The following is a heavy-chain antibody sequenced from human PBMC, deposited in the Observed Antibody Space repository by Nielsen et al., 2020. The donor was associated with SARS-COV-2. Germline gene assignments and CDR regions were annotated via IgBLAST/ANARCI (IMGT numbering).Heavy chain of an antibody. D-gene: IGHD3-10*01. CDR1: GVTFSSHA. CDR2: TSSEGNIR. CDR3: ARDFDYYGSGTYPGIGYFDV. Sequence: GESLKISCAASGVTFSSHAMYWVRQAPGKGLEWVAATSSEGNIRHYADSVKGRFTISRDNSKNTLYLQMDSLRAEDTAVYYCARDFDYYGSGTYPGIGYFDVWGRGTLVTVSS. J-gene: IGHJ2*01. V-gene: IGHV3-30-3*01.